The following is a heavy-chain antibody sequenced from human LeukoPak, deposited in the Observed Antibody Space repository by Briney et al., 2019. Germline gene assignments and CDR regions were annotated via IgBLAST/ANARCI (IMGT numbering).Heavy chain of an antibody. J-gene: IGHJ5*02. Sequence: GGSLRLSCAASGFTVSSYWMHWVRQAPGKGPVWVSRIKSDGTSTYYADSVKGRFTISSDKAKNTLYLQMNSLRAEDTAVYYCARSDCFDPWGQGTLVTVSS. V-gene: IGHV3-74*01. CDR2: IKSDGTST. CDR1: GFTVSSYW. CDR3: ARSDCFDP.